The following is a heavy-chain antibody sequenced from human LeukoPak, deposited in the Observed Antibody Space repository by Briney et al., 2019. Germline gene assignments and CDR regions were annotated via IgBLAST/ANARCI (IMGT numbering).Heavy chain of an antibody. J-gene: IGHJ4*02. CDR1: GFTFNSYA. Sequence: GGSLRLSCAASGFTFNSYAMSWVRQAPGKGLEWVSSISGSGASTYYADSVKGRFSISRDNSKNTLYLQMNSLRAEDTAVYYCARDRGYSCGYWGQGTLVTVSS. CDR2: ISGSGAST. CDR3: ARDRGYSCGY. D-gene: IGHD5-18*01. V-gene: IGHV3-23*01.